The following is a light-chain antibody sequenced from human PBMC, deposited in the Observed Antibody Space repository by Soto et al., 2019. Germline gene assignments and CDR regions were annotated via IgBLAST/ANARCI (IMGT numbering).Light chain of an antibody. Sequence: QSALTQAASVSGSPGQSITISCTGTSSDVGSYNLVSWYQQHPGKAPKLMIYEVSKRPSGVSNRFSGSKSGNTASLTISGLQAEDEADYYCCSYACRGWVFGGGTQLTVL. V-gene: IGLV2-23*02. CDR3: CSYACRGWV. CDR1: SSDVGSYNL. J-gene: IGLJ3*02. CDR2: EVS.